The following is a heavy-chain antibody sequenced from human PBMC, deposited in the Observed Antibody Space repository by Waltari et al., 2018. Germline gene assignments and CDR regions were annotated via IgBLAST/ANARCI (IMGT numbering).Heavy chain of an antibody. Sequence: EVQLLESGGGLVQPGGSLRLSCAAAGFTFSSYAMSWVSQAPGKGLEWVSVIYSGGSSTYYADSVKGRFTISRDNSKNTLYLQMNSLRAEDTAVYYCAKGGHNYYDTEYWGQGTMVTVSS. CDR3: AKGGHNYYDTEY. V-gene: IGHV3-23*03. CDR1: GFTFSSYA. J-gene: IGHJ3*01. CDR2: IYSGGSST. D-gene: IGHD3-22*01.